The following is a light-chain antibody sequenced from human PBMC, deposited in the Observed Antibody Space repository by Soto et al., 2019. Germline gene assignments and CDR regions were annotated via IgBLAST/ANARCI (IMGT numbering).Light chain of an antibody. CDR2: GAF. CDR1: QSVSSN. CDR3: QQYGSLIT. V-gene: IGKV3-20*01. J-gene: IGKJ5*01. Sequence: LTQSPATLSVSPGERATLSCRASQSVSSNLAWYQQKPGQAPRLLIYGAFSRATDIPDRFSGSGSGTDFTLTINRLEPEDSAVYYCQQYGSLITFGQGTRLETK.